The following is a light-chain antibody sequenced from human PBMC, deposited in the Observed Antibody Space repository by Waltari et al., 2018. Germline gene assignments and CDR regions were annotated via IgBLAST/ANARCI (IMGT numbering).Light chain of an antibody. CDR2: DAS. V-gene: IGKV1-33*01. CDR3: QQFPSLLT. J-gene: IGKJ4*01. CDR1: QDINNY. Sequence: DIQMTQSPSSLSASVGDSVTITCQASQDINNYLNWYQRKPGKAPKLLIYDASNLETGVPSRFSGSGSGTTFTFTISSLQPEDIAAYYCQQFPSLLTFGGGTKVEIK.